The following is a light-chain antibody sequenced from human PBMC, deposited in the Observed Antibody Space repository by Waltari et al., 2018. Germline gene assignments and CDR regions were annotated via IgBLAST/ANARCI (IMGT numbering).Light chain of an antibody. CDR2: SHN. J-gene: IGLJ1*01. CDR3: AAWDDSLNGFYV. V-gene: IGLV1-44*01. CDR1: SSNVGSST. Sequence: QSVLTQPPSASGTPGQTVTISCSGSSSNVGSSTVSWYQQLPGTAPKLLIFSHNQRPSGVPDRFSGSKSGTSASLDISGLQSEDEADYFCAAWDDSLNGFYVFGTGTRVTVL.